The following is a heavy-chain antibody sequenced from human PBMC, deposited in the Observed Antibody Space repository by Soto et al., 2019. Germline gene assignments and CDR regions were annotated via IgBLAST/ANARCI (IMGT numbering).Heavy chain of an antibody. Sequence: ASVKVSCKASGGTFSSYAISWVRQAPGQGLEWMGRIIPILGIANYAQKFQGRVTITADKSTSTAYMELSSLRSEDTAVYYCARDPGDPPFDPWGQGTLVTVSS. CDR2: IIPILGIA. CDR1: GGTFSSYA. CDR3: ARDPGDPPFDP. J-gene: IGHJ5*02. V-gene: IGHV1-69*04.